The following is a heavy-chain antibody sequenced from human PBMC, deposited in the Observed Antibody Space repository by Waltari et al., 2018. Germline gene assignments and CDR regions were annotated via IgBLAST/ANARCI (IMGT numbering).Heavy chain of an antibody. CDR1: GGTFSSYA. J-gene: IGHJ4*02. V-gene: IGHV1-69*14. D-gene: IGHD3-22*01. CDR3: AIAIDNYDSSGYYAPFDY. Sequence: QVQLVQSGAEVKKPGSSVKVSCKASGGTFSSYAISWVRQAPGQGLEGMGGIIPIFGTANYAQKFHGSVTITADKSTSTAYMELRSLRSEDTAVYYWAIAIDNYDSSGYYAPFDYWGQGTLVTVSS. CDR2: IIPIFGTA.